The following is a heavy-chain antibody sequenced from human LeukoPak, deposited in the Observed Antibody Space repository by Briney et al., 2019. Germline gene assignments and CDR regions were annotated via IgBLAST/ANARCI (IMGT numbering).Heavy chain of an antibody. CDR1: GASTSAYY. D-gene: IGHD1-26*01. CDR2: SYSGGNA. CDR3: AHSKRGGGYYINAFAV. J-gene: IGHJ3*01. Sequence: SETLSLTCTVSGASTSAYYWSWLRQPPGKGREWLGYSYSGGNANYNPSLKSRVTISIDTSENQFSLRLTSVTAADTAVYFCAHSKRGGGYYINAFAVWGQGALVTISS. V-gene: IGHV4-59*01.